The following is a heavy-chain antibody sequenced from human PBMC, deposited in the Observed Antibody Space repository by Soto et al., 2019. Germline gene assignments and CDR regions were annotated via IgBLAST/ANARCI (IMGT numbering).Heavy chain of an antibody. D-gene: IGHD6-19*01. J-gene: IGHJ4*02. CDR2: ISYDGSNK. CDR3: AKDRIAVAGTPSTLLTY. CDR1: GFTFSSYG. Sequence: GGSLRLSCAASGFTFSSYGMHWVRQAPGKGLEWVAVISYDGSNKYYADSVKGRFTISRDNSKNTLYLQMNSLRAEDTAVYYCAKDRIAVAGTPSTLLTYWGQGTLVTVSS. V-gene: IGHV3-30*18.